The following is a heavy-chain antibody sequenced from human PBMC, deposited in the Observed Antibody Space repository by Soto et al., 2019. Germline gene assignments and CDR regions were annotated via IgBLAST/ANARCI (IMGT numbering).Heavy chain of an antibody. Sequence: ASVKVSCKASGYAFTSYGISWVRQAPGQGLEWMGWISAYNGNTKYAQKFQGRVTMTTDTSTSTAYMELSSLRSEDTAVYYCARDYLPRGYYTGVYWGQGTLVTVSS. J-gene: IGHJ4*02. CDR1: GYAFTSYG. D-gene: IGHD3-3*01. V-gene: IGHV1-18*01. CDR3: ARDYLPRGYYTGVY. CDR2: ISAYNGNT.